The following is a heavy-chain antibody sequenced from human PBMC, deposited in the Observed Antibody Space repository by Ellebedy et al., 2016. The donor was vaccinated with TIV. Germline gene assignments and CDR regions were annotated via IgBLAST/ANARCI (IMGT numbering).Heavy chain of an antibody. CDR3: ARDNWGSYPTYYYYGMDV. CDR1: GGSVSSGSYY. Sequence: GSLRLXCTVSGGSVSSGSYYWSWIRQPPGKGLEWIGYIYYSGSTNYNPSLKSRVTISVDTSKNQFSLKLSSVTAADTAVYYCARDNWGSYPTYYYYGMDVWGQGTTVTVSS. D-gene: IGHD7-27*01. J-gene: IGHJ6*02. V-gene: IGHV4-61*01. CDR2: IYYSGST.